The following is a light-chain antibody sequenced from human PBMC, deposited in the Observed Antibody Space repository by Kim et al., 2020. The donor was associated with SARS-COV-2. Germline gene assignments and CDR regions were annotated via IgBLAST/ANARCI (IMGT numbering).Light chain of an antibody. V-gene: IGKV1-5*03. J-gene: IGKJ2*01. CDR1: QSISAW. CDR2: KAS. CDR3: QQYSSYSYT. Sequence: SASVGDRVNITCRASQSISAWLAWYQQKPGKVPKVLIYKASNLQSGVPSRFSGSGSGTEFTLTISSLQPDDFATYYCQQYSSYSYTFGQGTKLEI.